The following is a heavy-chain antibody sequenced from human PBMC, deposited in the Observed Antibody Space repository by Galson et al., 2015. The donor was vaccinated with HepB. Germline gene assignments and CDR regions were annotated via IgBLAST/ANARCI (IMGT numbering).Heavy chain of an antibody. CDR3: ARAIGGEYYYYYMDV. D-gene: IGHD3-3*01. CDR1: GYTFTSYD. CDR2: MNPNSGNT. J-gene: IGHJ6*03. Sequence: SVKVSCKASGYTFTSYDINWVRQATGQGLEWMGWMNPNSGNTGYAQKFQGRVTMTRNTSISTAYMELSSLRSEDTAVYYCARAIGGEYYYYYMDVWGKGTTVTVSS. V-gene: IGHV1-8*01.